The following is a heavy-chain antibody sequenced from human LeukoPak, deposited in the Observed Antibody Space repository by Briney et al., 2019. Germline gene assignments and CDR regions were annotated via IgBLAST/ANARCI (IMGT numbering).Heavy chain of an antibody. D-gene: IGHD6-19*01. V-gene: IGHV3-23*01. CDR3: AKVSLYSSGWPKSFDY. CDR2: ISGSGGST. J-gene: IGHJ4*02. CDR1: GFTFSSYA. Sequence: GGSLRLSCAASGFTFSSYAMSWVRQAPGTGLEWVSAISGSGGSTYYADSVKGRFTISRDNSKNTLYLQMNSRRAEDTAVYYCAKVSLYSSGWPKSFDYWGQGTLVTVSS.